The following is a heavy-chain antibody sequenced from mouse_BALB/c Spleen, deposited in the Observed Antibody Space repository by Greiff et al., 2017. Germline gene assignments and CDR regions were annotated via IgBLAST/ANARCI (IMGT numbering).Heavy chain of an antibody. Sequence: QVQLKQPGAELVKPGASVKMSCKASGYTFTSYWMHWVKQRPGQGLEWIGVIDPSDSYTSYNQKFKGKATLTVDTSSSTAYMQLSSLTSEDSAVYYCTRGPGPYGNYVFAYWGQGTLVTVSA. D-gene: IGHD2-10*02. V-gene: IGHV1S127*01. CDR1: GYTFTSYW. J-gene: IGHJ3*01. CDR3: TRGPGPYGNYVFAY. CDR2: IDPSDSYT.